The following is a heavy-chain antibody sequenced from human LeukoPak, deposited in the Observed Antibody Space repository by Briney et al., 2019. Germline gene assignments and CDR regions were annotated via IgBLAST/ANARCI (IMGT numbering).Heavy chain of an antibody. CDR3: ARFYDFWSAYYWFDP. D-gene: IGHD3-3*01. CDR2: IYYSGTT. Sequence: SETLSLTCTVSGASIRTYHWSWFRQPPGKGLEWIGYIYYSGTTGYNPSLKSRLTMSVDTSKNQFSLKLNSVTAADTAIYYCARFYDFWSAYYWFDPWGQGTLVTVSS. CDR1: GASIRTYH. J-gene: IGHJ5*02. V-gene: IGHV4-59*01.